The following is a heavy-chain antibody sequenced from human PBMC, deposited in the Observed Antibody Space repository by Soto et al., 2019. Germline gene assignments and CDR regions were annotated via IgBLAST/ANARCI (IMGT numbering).Heavy chain of an antibody. CDR1: GGTLRNYG. J-gene: IGHJ6*02. CDR2: IIPVFGTA. D-gene: IGHD4-17*01. CDR3: SRGDATKIVVTTYYGMDV. V-gene: IGHV1-69*12. Sequence: QVQLVQSGAEVKKPGSSVRVSCKASGGTLRNYGISWVRQAPGQGLEWMGGIIPVFGTANYAQKFQGRVTITADESTITVYMDVTILTSEDTAVYYCSRGDATKIVVTTYYGMDVWGQGTTVTVSS.